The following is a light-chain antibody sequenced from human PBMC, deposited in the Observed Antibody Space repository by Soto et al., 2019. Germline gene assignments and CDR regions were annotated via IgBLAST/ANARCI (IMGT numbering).Light chain of an antibody. CDR2: GAS. CDR1: QTVGGNM. Sequence: EIVLTQSPGTLSLSLGERATLSCRASQTVGGNMLAWFQQKPGQAPRLVIYGASNRASGIPDRFSGSGSGTDFTLTVSRLEPEDFAVYYCQQYHWAADTFGQGTRLEMK. J-gene: IGKJ5*01. V-gene: IGKV3-20*01. CDR3: QQYHWAADT.